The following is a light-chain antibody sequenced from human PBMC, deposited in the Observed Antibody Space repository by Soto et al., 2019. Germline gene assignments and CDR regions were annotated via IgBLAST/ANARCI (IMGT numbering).Light chain of an antibody. CDR3: QQRTNWPPT. Sequence: EIVLTQSPATLSLSSGERVTLSCRASQSVRNDLVWYHQKPGQAPRVLIYSASNRATGIPARFSGSGSGTDFTLTISSLEPEDFAVYYCQQRTNWPPTFGGGTKVEMK. CDR1: QSVRND. CDR2: SAS. V-gene: IGKV3-11*01. J-gene: IGKJ4*01.